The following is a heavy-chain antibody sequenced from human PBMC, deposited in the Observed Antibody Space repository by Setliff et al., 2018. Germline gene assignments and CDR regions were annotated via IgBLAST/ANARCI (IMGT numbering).Heavy chain of an antibody. CDR2: IYHSGSA. CDR1: GDSISSGDYF. J-gene: IGHJ4*02. V-gene: IGHV4-30-4*08. CDR3: AREGSYSSGWLSGYFDY. Sequence: SETLSLTCTVSGDSISSGDYFWSWIRQPPGKGLEWIAYIYHSGSAYYNPSLKSRVTMSVDTSKNQFSLHLTSVTAADTAVYYCAREGSYSSGWLSGYFDYWGQGTLVTVSS. D-gene: IGHD6-19*01.